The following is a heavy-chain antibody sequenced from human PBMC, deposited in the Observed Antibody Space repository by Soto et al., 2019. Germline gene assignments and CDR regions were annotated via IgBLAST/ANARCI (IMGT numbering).Heavy chain of an antibody. J-gene: IGHJ6*02. CDR2: IDPSDSYT. CDR1: GYSFTSYW. V-gene: IGHV5-10-1*01. Sequence: GESLKVSCKGSGYSFTSYWISWVRQMPGKGLEWMGRIDPSDSYTNYSPSFQGHVTISADKSISTAYLQWSSLKASDTAMYYCARQDQNYYDSSGYPPGGLRSYYYYYGMDVWGQGTTVTVSS. D-gene: IGHD3-22*01. CDR3: ARQDQNYYDSSGYPPGGLRSYYYYYGMDV.